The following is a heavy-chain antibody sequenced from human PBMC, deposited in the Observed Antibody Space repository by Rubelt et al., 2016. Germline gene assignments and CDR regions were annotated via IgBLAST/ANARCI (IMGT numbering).Heavy chain of an antibody. V-gene: IGHV4-34*01. CDR1: GGSFSDYF. J-gene: IGHJ5*02. D-gene: IGHD3-9*01. Sequence: QVQLQQWGGGLLKPSETLSLTCAVYGGSFSDYFWTWIRQPPGKGLEWIGEINHSGSTNYNPSLKSRVTMSVDTAKNQFSLRLTSVTAADTAVYYCARHPTGYPNWFDPWGQGTLVTVSS. CDR3: ARHPTGYPNWFDP. CDR2: INHSGST.